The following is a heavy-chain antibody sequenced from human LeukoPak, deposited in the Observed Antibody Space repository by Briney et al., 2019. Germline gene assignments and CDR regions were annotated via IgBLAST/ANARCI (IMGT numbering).Heavy chain of an antibody. J-gene: IGHJ4*02. CDR1: GFTFSSYG. CDR3: ARHGCSSTSCLFDY. V-gene: IGHV3-33*01. Sequence: GRSLRLSCAASGFTFSSYGMHWVRQAPGKGLEWVAVIWYDGSNKYYADSVKGRVTISRDNSKNTLYLQMNSLRAEDTAVYYCARHGCSSTSCLFDYWGQGTLVTVSS. CDR2: IWYDGSNK. D-gene: IGHD2-2*01.